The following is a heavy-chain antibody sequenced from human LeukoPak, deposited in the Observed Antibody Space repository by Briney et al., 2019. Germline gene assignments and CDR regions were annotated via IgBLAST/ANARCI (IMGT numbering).Heavy chain of an antibody. CDR3: ARVGYGEPDY. V-gene: IGHV3-72*01. D-gene: IGHD4-17*01. CDR1: GFTFSDHY. J-gene: IGHJ4*02. CDR2: IRNKAKSYTT. Sequence: GGSLRLSCAASGFTFSDHYMDWVRQAPGKGLEWVGRIRNKAKSYTTDYAASVKDRFIISRDDSKNSLYLQMNSLKTEDTAVYYCARVGYGEPDYWGQGALVTVSS.